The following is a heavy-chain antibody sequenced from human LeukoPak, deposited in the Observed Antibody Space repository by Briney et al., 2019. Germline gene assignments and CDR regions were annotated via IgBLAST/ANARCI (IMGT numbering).Heavy chain of an antibody. CDR3: ARGSTRDSSGWYGPGKWFDP. D-gene: IGHD6-19*01. V-gene: IGHV1-2*02. CDR1: GYTFSSNY. Sequence: ASVKVSCKASGYTFSSNYMDWVRQAPGQGLEWMGWINPKSGVTNYARKFQGRVTMTRDTSISTSYMELSRLRSDDTAVYYCARGSTRDSSGWYGPGKWFDPWGQGTLVTVSS. CDR2: INPKSGVT. J-gene: IGHJ5*02.